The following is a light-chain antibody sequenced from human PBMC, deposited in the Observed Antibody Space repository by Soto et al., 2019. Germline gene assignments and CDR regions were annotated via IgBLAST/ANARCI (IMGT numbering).Light chain of an antibody. J-gene: IGKJ1*01. CDR2: DAS. CDR3: QKYNSDYRRT. V-gene: IGKV1-5*01. Sequence: DIHMTQAPSSLSASVGDRVTITCRASQSISSWLAWYQQKPGKAPKLLSYDASSLESGVPSRFSGSGSGTEFTLTISSLQPDDFATYYCQKYNSDYRRTFGQGTKVDIK. CDR1: QSISSW.